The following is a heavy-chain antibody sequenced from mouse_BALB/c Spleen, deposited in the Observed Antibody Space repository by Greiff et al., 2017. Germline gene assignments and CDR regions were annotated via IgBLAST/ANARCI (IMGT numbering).Heavy chain of an antibody. Sequence: EVQGVESGGGLVQPGGSRKLSCAASGFTFSSFGMHWVRQAPEKGLEWVAYISSGSSTIYYADTVKGRFTISRDNPKNTLFLQMTSLRSEDTAMYYCARGGTGPFDYWGQGTTLTVSS. CDR2: ISSGSSTI. CDR1: GFTFSSFG. J-gene: IGHJ2*01. D-gene: IGHD4-1*01. V-gene: IGHV5-17*02. CDR3: ARGGTGPFDY.